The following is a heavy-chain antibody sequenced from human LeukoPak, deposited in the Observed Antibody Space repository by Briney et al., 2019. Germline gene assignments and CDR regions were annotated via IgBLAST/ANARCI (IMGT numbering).Heavy chain of an antibody. J-gene: IGHJ4*02. Sequence: PGGSLRLSCAASGFTFSSYAMSWVRQAPGKGLEWVSAISGSGGSTYYADSVKGRFTISRDNSKNTLYLQMNSLRAEDTAVYYCARGGFYSNYHGFDYWGQGTLVTVSS. CDR2: ISGSGGST. D-gene: IGHD4-11*01. CDR1: GFTFSSYA. CDR3: ARGGFYSNYHGFDY. V-gene: IGHV3-23*01.